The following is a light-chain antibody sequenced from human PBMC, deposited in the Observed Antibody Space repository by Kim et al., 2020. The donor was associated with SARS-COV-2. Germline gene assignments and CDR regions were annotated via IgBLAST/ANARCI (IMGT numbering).Light chain of an antibody. CDR1: QSVSSN. J-gene: IGKJ2*01. Sequence: LSVSPGERATLSCRARQSVSSNLAWYQQKPGQAPRLLIYGASTRATGIPARFSGSGSGTDFTLTISSLQSEDFAVYYCQQYNNWHTFGQGTKLEI. V-gene: IGKV3-15*01. CDR3: QQYNNWHT. CDR2: GAS.